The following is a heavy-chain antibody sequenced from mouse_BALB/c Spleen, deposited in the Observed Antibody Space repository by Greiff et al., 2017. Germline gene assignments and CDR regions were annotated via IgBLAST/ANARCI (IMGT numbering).Heavy chain of an antibody. CDR3: APIYYGYDEGVYYAMDY. CDR1: GYAFSSYW. J-gene: IGHJ4*01. CDR2: IYPGDGDT. V-gene: IGHV1-80*01. Sequence: QVQLQQSGAELVRPGSSVKISCKASGYAFSSYWMNWVKQRPGQGLEWIGQIYPGDGDTNYNGKFKGKATLTADKSSSTAYMQLSSLTSEDSAVYFCAPIYYGYDEGVYYAMDYWGQGTSVTVSS. D-gene: IGHD2-2*01.